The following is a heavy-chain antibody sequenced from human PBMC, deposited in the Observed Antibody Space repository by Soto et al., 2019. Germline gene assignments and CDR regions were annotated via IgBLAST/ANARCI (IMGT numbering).Heavy chain of an antibody. D-gene: IGHD3-10*01. V-gene: IGHV4-31*03. J-gene: IGHJ5*02. Sequence: SETLSLTCTVAGASIGSGGYYWTWIRQHPGKGLEWIGYTHYNGSTYYTPSLKSRVSISVGTSKNQFSLRLSSMTAADTAVYYCARVRVTLVRGIITNNWFDPWGQGALVTVSS. CDR1: GASIGSGGYY. CDR3: ARVRVTLVRGIITNNWFDP. CDR2: THYNGST.